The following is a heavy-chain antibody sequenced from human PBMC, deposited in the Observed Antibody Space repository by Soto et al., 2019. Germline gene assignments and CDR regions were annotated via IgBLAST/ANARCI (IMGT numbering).Heavy chain of an antibody. J-gene: IGHJ2*01. Sequence: QVQLVQSGAEVKKPGASVKVSYKASGYTFTSYAMHWVRQAPGQRLEWMGWINAGNGNTKYSQKFQGRVTITRDTSASTAYMELSSLRSEDTAVYYCALGIAVAGYYWYFDLWGRGTLVTVSS. D-gene: IGHD6-19*01. CDR1: GYTFTSYA. CDR2: INAGNGNT. V-gene: IGHV1-3*01. CDR3: ALGIAVAGYYWYFDL.